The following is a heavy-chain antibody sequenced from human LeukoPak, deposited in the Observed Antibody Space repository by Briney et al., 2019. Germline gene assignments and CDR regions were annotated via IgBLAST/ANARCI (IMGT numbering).Heavy chain of an antibody. V-gene: IGHV3-7*01. CDR3: ARETPDSSGWD. D-gene: IGHD6-19*01. CDR1: GFTFSSNW. CDR2: IKRDGSQK. J-gene: IGHJ4*02. Sequence: GGSLRLSCAASGFTFSSNWMSWVRQAPGKGLEWVANIKRDGSQKSYVDSVRGRFTISRDNAKNSLYLQMNSLRVEDTAIYYCARETPDSSGWDWGQGTLVTVSS.